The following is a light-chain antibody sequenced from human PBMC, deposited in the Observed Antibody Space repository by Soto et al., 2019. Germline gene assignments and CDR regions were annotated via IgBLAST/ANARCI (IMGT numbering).Light chain of an antibody. V-gene: IGKV1-39*01. CDR3: QKSYSRPPT. J-gene: IGKJ1*01. CDR1: QSISNH. CDR2: AAS. Sequence: IQITQPHSSLSASVEDRVIITCRASQSISNHFNCYQQKTGKALKLLIFAASSLKIGVPSRFSGSTSGPDFTLTISMLPDEEFATYYCQKSYSRPPTFGQGTKVDIK.